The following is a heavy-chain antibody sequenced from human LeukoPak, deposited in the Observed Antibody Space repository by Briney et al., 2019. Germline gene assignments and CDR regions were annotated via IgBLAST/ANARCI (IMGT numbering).Heavy chain of an antibody. CDR2: INHSGST. Sequence: PSETLSLTCAVSGGSFSGYYWSWIRQPPGKGLEWIGEINHSGSTNYNPSLKSRVTISVDTSKNQFSLKLSSVTAADTAVYYCAATYYDFWSGYYGDFQHRGQGTLVTVSS. J-gene: IGHJ1*01. CDR1: GGSFSGYY. D-gene: IGHD3-3*01. CDR3: AATYYDFWSGYYGDFQH. V-gene: IGHV4-34*01.